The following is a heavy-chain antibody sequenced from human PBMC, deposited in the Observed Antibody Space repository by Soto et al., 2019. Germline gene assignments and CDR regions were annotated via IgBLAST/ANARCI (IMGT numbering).Heavy chain of an antibody. CDR3: ARGAMVRGAILIYYFDY. J-gene: IGHJ4*02. Sequence: PSETLSLTCAVYGGSFSGYYWSWIRQPPGKGLEWIGEINHSGSTNYNPSLKSRVTISVDTSRNQFSLKLSSVTAADTAVYYCARGAMVRGAILIYYFDYWGQGTLVTVSS. V-gene: IGHV4-34*01. CDR2: INHSGST. CDR1: GGSFSGYY. D-gene: IGHD3-10*01.